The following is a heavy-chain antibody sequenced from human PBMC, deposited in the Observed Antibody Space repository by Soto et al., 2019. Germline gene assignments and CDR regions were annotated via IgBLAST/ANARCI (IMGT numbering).Heavy chain of an antibody. CDR2: IYYSGST. CDR3: ARVGMISGSYWVDY. D-gene: IGHD1-26*01. J-gene: IGHJ4*02. Sequence: QVQLQESGPGLVKPSQTLSLTCSVSGGSISSGDFYWSWIRQPPGKGLEWIGYIYYSGSTYYNPSLKSRVTISVDTSKNQFSLKLSSVTAADTAVYYCARVGMISGSYWVDYWGQGTLVTVSS. V-gene: IGHV4-30-4*01. CDR1: GGSISSGDFY.